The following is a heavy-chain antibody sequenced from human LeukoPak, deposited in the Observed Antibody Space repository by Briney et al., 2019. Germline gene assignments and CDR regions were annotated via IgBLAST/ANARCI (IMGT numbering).Heavy chain of an antibody. CDR3: ARLSDDSRGHYFKSYWYFDR. Sequence: ESLKISCKGSGYNFTNYWIGWVRQIPGKGLEWMGIIYPGDSDTRYSPSFQAQVTISGDKSISAASLQWSSLKASDSAMYYCARLSDDSRGHYFKSYWYFDRWDGGTLVTVSS. CDR2: IYPGDSDT. J-gene: IGHJ2*01. CDR1: GYNFTNYW. D-gene: IGHD3-22*01. V-gene: IGHV5-51*01.